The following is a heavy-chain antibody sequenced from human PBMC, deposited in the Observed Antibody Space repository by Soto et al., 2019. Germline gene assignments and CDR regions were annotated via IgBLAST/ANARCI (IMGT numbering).Heavy chain of an antibody. J-gene: IGHJ4*02. CDR2: ISGSGGST. D-gene: IGHD3-3*01. Sequence: GGSLRLSCAASGFTFSSYAMSWVRQAPGKGLEWVSAISGSGGSTYYADSVKGRFTISRDNSKNTLYLQMNSLRAEDTAVYYCARSSYFLEWLFLLKTFDLWGQGTLVTVSS. CDR3: ARSSYFLEWLFLLKTFDL. CDR1: GFTFSSYA. V-gene: IGHV3-23*01.